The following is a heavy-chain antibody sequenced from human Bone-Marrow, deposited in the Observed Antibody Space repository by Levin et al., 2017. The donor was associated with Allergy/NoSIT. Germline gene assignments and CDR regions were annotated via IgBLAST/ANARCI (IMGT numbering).Heavy chain of an antibody. Sequence: SQTLSLTCTVSGGSVNSGNSYWSWIRQPPGKGLEWLGYIYYTGSTKYNPSLKSRVTISIATSKNHFSLKLTSVTAADTAMYYCARDSNSGMDVWGQGTTVTVSS. V-gene: IGHV4-61*03. CDR1: GGSVNSGNSY. D-gene: IGHD2-2*01. CDR2: IYYTGST. J-gene: IGHJ6*02. CDR3: ARDSNSGMDV.